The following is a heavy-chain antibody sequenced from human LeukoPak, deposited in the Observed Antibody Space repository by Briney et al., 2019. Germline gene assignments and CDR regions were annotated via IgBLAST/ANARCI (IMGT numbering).Heavy chain of an antibody. CDR3: ARATPSYCSSTSCYYYYYGMDV. Sequence: PSETLSITCTVSGGSISSYYWSWIRQPPGKGLEWIGYIYYSGSTNYNPSLKSRVTISVDTSKNQFSLKLSSVTAADTAVYYCARATPSYCSSTSCYYYYYGMDVWGKGTTVTVSS. J-gene: IGHJ6*04. D-gene: IGHD2-2*01. CDR2: IYYSGST. V-gene: IGHV4-59*01. CDR1: GGSISSYY.